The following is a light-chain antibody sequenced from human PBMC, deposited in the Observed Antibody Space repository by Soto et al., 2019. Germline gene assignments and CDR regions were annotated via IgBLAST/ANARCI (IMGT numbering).Light chain of an antibody. CDR2: DAS. J-gene: IGKJ5*01. CDR1: QSVGAY. V-gene: IGKV3-11*01. CDR3: QQRSNWPG. Sequence: EIVFTQSPATLSLSPGEIAILSCRASQSVGAYLAWYQQKPGQAPRLLIYDASNRATGIPARFSGSGSGTDFTLTISSLEPEDFAVYYCQQRSNWPGFGQGTRLEIK.